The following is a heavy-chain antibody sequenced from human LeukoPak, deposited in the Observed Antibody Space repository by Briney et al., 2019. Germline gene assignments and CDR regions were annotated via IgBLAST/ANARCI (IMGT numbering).Heavy chain of an antibody. CDR2: IYYSGST. V-gene: IGHV4-39*07. J-gene: IGHJ4*02. CDR1: GGSISSSSYY. D-gene: IGHD3-22*01. CDR3: ARIAYYYDSSGPNRPLYYFDY. Sequence: PSETLSLTCNVSGGSISSSSYYWGWIRQPPGKGLEWIGSIYYSGSTYYNPSLKSRVTISVDTSKNQFSLKLSSVSAADTAVYYCARIAYYYDSSGPNRPLYYFDYWGQGTLVTVSS.